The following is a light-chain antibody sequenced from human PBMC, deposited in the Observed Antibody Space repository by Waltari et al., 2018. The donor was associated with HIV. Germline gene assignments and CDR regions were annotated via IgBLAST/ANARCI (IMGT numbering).Light chain of an antibody. CDR1: ESLRHSSGRDY. J-gene: IGKJ2*01. V-gene: IGKV2-28*01. CDR2: LAS. CDR3: LQNIRAPFA. Sequence: DVEANQYPLPLTVPAGASAPSQCRATESLRHSSGRDYLDWYFQRPGQTPRLLIYLASHRASGVPDRFVGLGSGTDFTLRINRVEAADAGTYFCLQNIRAPFAFGQGT.